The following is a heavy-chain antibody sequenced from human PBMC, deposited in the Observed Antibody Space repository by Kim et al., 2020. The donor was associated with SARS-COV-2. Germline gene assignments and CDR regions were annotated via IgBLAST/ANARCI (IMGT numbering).Heavy chain of an antibody. Sequence: AASVKGRFNITRDKSKNPMYLQMNSLRAEDTDVYYCAKIFTMAPGGYFQHWGQGTLVTVSS. CDR3: AKIFTMAPGGYFQH. D-gene: IGHD3-10*01. J-gene: IGHJ1*01. V-gene: IGHV3-23*01.